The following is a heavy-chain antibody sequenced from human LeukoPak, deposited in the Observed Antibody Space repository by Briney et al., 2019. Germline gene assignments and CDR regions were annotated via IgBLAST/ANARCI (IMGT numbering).Heavy chain of an antibody. V-gene: IGHV4-34*01. CDR1: GGSFSGYY. D-gene: IGHD3-10*01. Sequence: ASETLSLTCAVYGGSFSGYYWSWIRQPPGKGLEWIGEINHSGSTNYNPSLKSRVTISVDTSKNQFSLKLSSVTAADTAVYYCARGGWFGELLGTFDYWGQGTLVTVSS. CDR3: ARGGWFGELLGTFDY. J-gene: IGHJ4*02. CDR2: INHSGST.